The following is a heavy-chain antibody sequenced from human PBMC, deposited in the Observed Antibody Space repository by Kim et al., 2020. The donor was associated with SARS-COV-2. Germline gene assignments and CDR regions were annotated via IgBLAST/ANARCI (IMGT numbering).Heavy chain of an antibody. J-gene: IGHJ3*01. CDR1: GFKLRTYA. V-gene: IGHV3-23*01. CDR2: YSGTSIST. CDR3: GVSQSGGHSFDV. Sequence: GGSLRIPCGVSGFKLRTYAMSWVRQAPGKGLEWVLVYSGTSISTYYADSVRGRFIVSRDSSNNMPYLQMNDLRVEDTALYYCGVSQSGGHSFDVWGQGTMVTVSS. D-gene: IGHD1-26*01.